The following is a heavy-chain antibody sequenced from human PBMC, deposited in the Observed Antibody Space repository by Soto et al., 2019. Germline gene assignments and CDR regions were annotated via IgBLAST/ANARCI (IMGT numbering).Heavy chain of an antibody. CDR1: GFTFSNAW. Sequence: GGSLRLSCAASGFTFSNAWMSWVRQAPGKGLEWVGRIKSKTDGGTTDYAAPVKGRFTISRDDSKNTLYLQMNSLKTEDTAVYYCTTFTWIQLWGQPYHFDYWGQGTLVTVSS. CDR3: TTFTWIQLWGQPYHFDY. V-gene: IGHV3-15*01. J-gene: IGHJ4*02. CDR2: IKSKTDGGTT. D-gene: IGHD5-18*01.